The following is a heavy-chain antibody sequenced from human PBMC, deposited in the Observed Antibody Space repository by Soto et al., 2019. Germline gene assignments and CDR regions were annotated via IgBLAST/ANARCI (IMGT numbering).Heavy chain of an antibody. D-gene: IGHD7-27*01. J-gene: IGHJ5*01. CDR2: IYKSATT. Sequence: SETLSLTCSVSGDSITNLDYFWAWIRQPPGQALEYIGYIYKSATTYYNPSFESRVTISVDTSKSQFTLNVTSVTAAVTAVYFCARGRYCLTGRCFPNWFDSWGQGALVTVSS. V-gene: IGHV4-30-4*01. CDR1: GDSITNLDYF. CDR3: ARGRYCLTGRCFPNWFDS.